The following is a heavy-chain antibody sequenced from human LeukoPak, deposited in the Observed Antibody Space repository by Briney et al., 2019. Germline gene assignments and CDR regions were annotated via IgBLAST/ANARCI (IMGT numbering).Heavy chain of an antibody. CDR3: AKEETVYGDYSSGWFDP. J-gene: IGHJ5*02. Sequence: PGGSLRLSCAASGFTFDDYAMHWVRQAPGKGLEWVSGISWNSGSIGYADSVKGRFTISRDNAKNSLYLQMNSLRAEDTALYYCAKEETVYGDYSSGWFDPWGQGTLVTVSS. V-gene: IGHV3-9*01. CDR2: ISWNSGSI. CDR1: GFTFDDYA. D-gene: IGHD4-17*01.